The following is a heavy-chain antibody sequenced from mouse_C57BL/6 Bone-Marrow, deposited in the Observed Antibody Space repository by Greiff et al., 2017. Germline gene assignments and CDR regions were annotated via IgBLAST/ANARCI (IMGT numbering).Heavy chain of an antibody. CDR2: IDPEDGET. D-gene: IGHD1-1*01. V-gene: IGHV14-2*01. Sequence: SGAELVKPGASVKLSCTASGFNIKDYYMHWVKQRTEQGLEWIGRIDPEDGETKYAPKFQGKATITAATSSNTAYLQLSSLTSEDTAVYYCAKSSRIYYCAYYFDYWGQGTTLTVSS. J-gene: IGHJ2*01. CDR1: GFNIKDYY. CDR3: AKSSRIYYCAYYFDY.